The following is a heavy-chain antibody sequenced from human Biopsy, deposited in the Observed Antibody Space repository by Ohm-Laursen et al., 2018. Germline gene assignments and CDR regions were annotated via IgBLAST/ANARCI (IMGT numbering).Heavy chain of an antibody. CDR2: IRGSGLTT. Sequence: SLRLSCAASGFTFSSYAMTWFRQAPGKGLEWVSAIRGSGLTTFYTDSAKGRFTISRDNSKNTLYLQMNSLRADDTAVYYCALAAAQTVTHFDYWGQGTLVTVSS. J-gene: IGHJ4*02. CDR1: GFTFSSYA. V-gene: IGHV3-23*01. D-gene: IGHD4-17*01. CDR3: ALAAAQTVTHFDY.